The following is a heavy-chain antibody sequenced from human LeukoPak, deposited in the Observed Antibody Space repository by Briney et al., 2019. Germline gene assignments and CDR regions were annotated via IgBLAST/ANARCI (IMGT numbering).Heavy chain of an antibody. CDR2: IYYSGST. D-gene: IGHD6-19*01. CDR3: AVLVVAGFFDY. J-gene: IGHJ4*02. Sequence: PSETLSLTCTVSGGSISSGDYYWSWIRQPPGKGLEWIGYIYYSGSTYYNPSLKSRVTISVDTSKNQFSLKLSSVTAADTAVYYCAVLVVAGFFDYWGQGTLVTVSS. CDR1: GGSISSGDYY. V-gene: IGHV4-30-4*08.